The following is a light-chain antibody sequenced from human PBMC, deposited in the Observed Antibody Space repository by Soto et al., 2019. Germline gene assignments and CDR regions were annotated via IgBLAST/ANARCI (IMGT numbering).Light chain of an antibody. CDR1: ASLSTNS. Sequence: EIVLTQSPGTLSLSPGERATLSCRASASLSTNSLAWYQQKPGQPPRLLIYAASTRHTDIPDRFTGSGSGTDFALTISRLEPEDFAVYYCQQYNNWPPIFGGGTKVEIK. J-gene: IGKJ4*01. V-gene: IGKV3-20*01. CDR2: AAS. CDR3: QQYNNWPPI.